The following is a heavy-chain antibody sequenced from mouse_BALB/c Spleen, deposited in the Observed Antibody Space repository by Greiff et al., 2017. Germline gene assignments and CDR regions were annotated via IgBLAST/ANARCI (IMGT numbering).Heavy chain of an antibody. CDR2: IWAGGST. D-gene: IGHD1-1*01. CDR1: GFSLTSYG. CDR3: AREGTTVVATDY. Sequence: QVQLKESGPGLVAPSQSLSITCTVSGFSLTSYGVHWVRQPPGKGLEWLGVIWAGGSTNYNSALMSRLSISKDNSKSQVFLKMNSLQTDDTAMYYCAREGTTVVATDYWGQGTTLTVSS. V-gene: IGHV2-9*02. J-gene: IGHJ2*01.